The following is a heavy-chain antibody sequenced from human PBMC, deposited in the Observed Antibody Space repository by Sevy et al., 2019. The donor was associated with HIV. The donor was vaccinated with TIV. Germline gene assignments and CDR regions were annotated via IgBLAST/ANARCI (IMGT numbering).Heavy chain of an antibody. Sequence: ASVKVSCKASGYTFTSYYMHWVRQAPGQGLEWMGIINPSGGSTSYAQKFQGRVTMTRDTSTSTVYMELSSLRSEDTAVYYCARVGVTPFVQLSSGPYRGLGNWGQGTLVTVSS. CDR1: GYTFTSYY. CDR3: ARVGVTPFVQLSSGPYRGLGN. J-gene: IGHJ4*02. D-gene: IGHD1-1*01. V-gene: IGHV1-46*01. CDR2: INPSGGST.